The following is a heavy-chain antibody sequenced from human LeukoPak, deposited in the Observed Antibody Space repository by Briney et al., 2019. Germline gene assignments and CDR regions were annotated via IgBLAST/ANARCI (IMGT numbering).Heavy chain of an antibody. V-gene: IGHV4-31*03. D-gene: IGHD3-16*02. CDR2: IYYSGST. CDR3: TRGAMMITFGGVIVPRYSWFDP. Sequence: PSQTLSLTRTVSGGSISSGGYYWSWIRQHPGKGLEWIGYIYYSGSTYYNPSLKSRVTISVDTSKNQFSLKLSSETAADTAVYYCTRGAMMITFGGVIVPRYSWFDPWGQGTLVTVSS. J-gene: IGHJ5*02. CDR1: GGSISSGGYY.